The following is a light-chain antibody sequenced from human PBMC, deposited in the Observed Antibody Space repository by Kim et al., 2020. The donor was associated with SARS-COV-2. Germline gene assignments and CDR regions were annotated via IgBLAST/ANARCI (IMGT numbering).Light chain of an antibody. CDR3: QQHTSLLYT. Sequence: EIVLTRSPGTLSLSPGERATLSCRASQSVSSTYLAWYQQKPGQAPRLLIYGASSRATGIPDRFSGSGSGTDFTLTINRLEPEDFAVYYCQQHTSLLYTLGQGTKLEI. J-gene: IGKJ2*01. CDR1: QSVSSTY. V-gene: IGKV3-20*01. CDR2: GAS.